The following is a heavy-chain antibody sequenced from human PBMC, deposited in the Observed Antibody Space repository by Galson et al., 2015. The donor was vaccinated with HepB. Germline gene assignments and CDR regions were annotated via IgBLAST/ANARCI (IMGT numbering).Heavy chain of an antibody. Sequence: SLRLSCAASGFTFDDYAMHWVRQAPGKGLEWVSGISWNSGSIGYADSVKGRFTISRDNAKNSLYLQMNSLRAEDTALYYCAKDAVYCSSTSCPNPPYYYYYMDVWGKGTTVTVSS. V-gene: IGHV3-9*01. D-gene: IGHD2-2*01. J-gene: IGHJ6*03. CDR1: GFTFDDYA. CDR2: ISWNSGSI. CDR3: AKDAVYCSSTSCPNPPYYYYYMDV.